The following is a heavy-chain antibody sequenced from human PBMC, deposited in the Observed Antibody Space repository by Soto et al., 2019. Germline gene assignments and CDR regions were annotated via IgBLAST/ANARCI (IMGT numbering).Heavy chain of an antibody. CDR3: ARSCYDFWSGYYNSYYHYYMDV. Sequence: SETLSLTCAVYGGSFSGYYWSWIRQPPGKGLEWIGEINHSGSTNYNPSLKSRVTISVDTSKNQFSLKLSSVTAADTAVYYCARSCYDFWSGYYNSYYHYYMDVWGKGTTVTVSS. CDR1: GGSFSGYY. CDR2: INHSGST. J-gene: IGHJ6*03. D-gene: IGHD3-3*01. V-gene: IGHV4-34*01.